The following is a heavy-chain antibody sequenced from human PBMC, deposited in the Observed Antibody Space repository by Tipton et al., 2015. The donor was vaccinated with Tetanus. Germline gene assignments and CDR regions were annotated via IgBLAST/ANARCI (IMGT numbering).Heavy chain of an antibody. CDR2: IYYSGNT. CDR3: ARQGMTGYEIFDN. D-gene: IGHD5-12*01. J-gene: IGHJ4*02. V-gene: IGHV4-39*01. CDR1: GDSTRNINYY. Sequence: LSLSCAVSGDSTRNINYYWGWVRQPPGKGLEWLASIYYSGNTYYNPSLRSRLTISLDTAKNQFSLKMQSVTGADTALYFCARQGMTGYEIFDNWGRGTQVTVSS.